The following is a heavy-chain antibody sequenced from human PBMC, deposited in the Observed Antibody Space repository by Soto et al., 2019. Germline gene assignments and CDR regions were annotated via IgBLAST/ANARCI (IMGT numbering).Heavy chain of an antibody. D-gene: IGHD3-22*01. V-gene: IGHV1-69*13. Sequence: SVKVSCKASGGTFSSYAISWVRQAPGQGLEWKGGIIPIFGTANYAQKFQGRVTITADESTSTAYMELSSLRSEDTAVYYCARIEDSSGYVVGNWFDPWGQGTLVTVSS. J-gene: IGHJ5*02. CDR1: GGTFSSYA. CDR3: ARIEDSSGYVVGNWFDP. CDR2: IIPIFGTA.